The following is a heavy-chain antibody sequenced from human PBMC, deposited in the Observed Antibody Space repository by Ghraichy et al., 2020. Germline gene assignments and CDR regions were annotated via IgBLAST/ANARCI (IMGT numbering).Heavy chain of an antibody. J-gene: IGHJ6*02. CDR2: ISMSGDTT. Sequence: LSLTCEASGFTFSIYSMNWVRRAPGKGLEWISYISMSGDTTYYADSVQGRFTISRDNDKKSLYLEMSSLRDDDTAVYHCGGDWASGYRSDYYYGMDVWGRGTTVTVSS. CDR1: GFTFSIYS. V-gene: IGHV3-48*02. CDR3: GGDWASGYRSDYYYGMDV. D-gene: IGHD3-22*01.